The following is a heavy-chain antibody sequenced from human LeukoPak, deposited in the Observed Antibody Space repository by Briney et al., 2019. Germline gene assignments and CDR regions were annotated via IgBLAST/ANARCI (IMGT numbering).Heavy chain of an antibody. V-gene: IGHV4-38-2*01. Sequence: PSETLSLTCAVSGYSISTGYYWGCVRQPPGKGLEWIGNTYHSGTSYYNPSLKSRVTISFDTSKNQFSLKLSSVTAADTAVYYCARSISGNYMDVWGKGTTVTVSS. CDR3: ARSISGNYMDV. J-gene: IGHJ6*03. CDR2: TYHSGTS. D-gene: IGHD1-26*01. CDR1: GYSISTGYY.